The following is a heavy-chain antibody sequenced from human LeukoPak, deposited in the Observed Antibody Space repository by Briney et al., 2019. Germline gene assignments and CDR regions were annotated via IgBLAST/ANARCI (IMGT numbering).Heavy chain of an antibody. D-gene: IGHD3-10*01. V-gene: IGHV4-38-2*02. J-gene: IGHJ4*02. CDR2: IYHSGST. Sequence: SETLSLTCTVSGYSISSGYYWGWIRQPPGKGLEWIGSIYHSGSTYYNPSLKSRVTISVDTSKNQFSLKLSSVTAADTAVYYCARSYEYGSGSYYKVEYFDYWGQGTLVTVSS. CDR1: GYSISSGYY. CDR3: ARSYEYGSGSYYKVEYFDY.